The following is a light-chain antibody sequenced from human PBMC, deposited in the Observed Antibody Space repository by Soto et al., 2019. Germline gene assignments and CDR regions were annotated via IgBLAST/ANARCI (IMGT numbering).Light chain of an antibody. CDR2: DAS. CDR3: QQYDNLPPFT. Sequence: DIQMTQSPSSLSASVGDRVTITCQASQDISNFLNWYQQKPGTAPKLLIYDASNLETGVPSRFSGGGSGTDFTFTISSLQPEDIATYYCQQYDNLPPFTFGPGTKVDIK. CDR1: QDISNF. V-gene: IGKV1-33*01. J-gene: IGKJ3*01.